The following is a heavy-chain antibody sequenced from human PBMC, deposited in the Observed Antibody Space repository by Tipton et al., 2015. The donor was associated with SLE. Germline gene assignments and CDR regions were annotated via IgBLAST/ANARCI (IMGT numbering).Heavy chain of an antibody. CDR3: ARRRRDGYNSGFDY. D-gene: IGHD5-24*01. Sequence: TLSLTCTVPGGPISSGSYYWSWIRQPAGKGLEWIGRIYTRGRTTYNPSHKSRFTISVDTSQNQFSLKLIFVTAADTAVYYCARRRRDGYNSGFDYWGQGTLVTVSS. CDR1: GGPISSGSYY. J-gene: IGHJ4*02. V-gene: IGHV4-61*02. CDR2: IYTRGRT.